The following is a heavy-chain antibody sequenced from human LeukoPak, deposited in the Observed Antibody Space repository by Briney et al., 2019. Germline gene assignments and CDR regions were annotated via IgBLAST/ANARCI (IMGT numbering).Heavy chain of an antibody. Sequence: SETLSLTCAVYGGSFSGYYWSWIRQPPGKGLEWIGEINHSGSTNYNPSLKSRVTISVDTSKNQFSLKLSSVTAADTTVYYCASLWPYQLSAFDIWGQGTMVTVSS. J-gene: IGHJ3*02. CDR1: GGSFSGYY. D-gene: IGHD2-2*01. V-gene: IGHV4-34*01. CDR3: ASLWPYQLSAFDI. CDR2: INHSGST.